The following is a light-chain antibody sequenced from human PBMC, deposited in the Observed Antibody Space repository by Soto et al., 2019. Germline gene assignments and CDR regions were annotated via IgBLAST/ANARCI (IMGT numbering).Light chain of an antibody. Sequence: DIQLSRSPSFLSASVGDRVTITCRASQGISSYLAWYQQKPGKAPKLLIYAASTLQSGVPSRFSGSGSGTEFTLTISSLQPEDFATYYCQQLNSYPLATVGPGTKVDSK. J-gene: IGKJ3*01. CDR1: QGISSY. CDR2: AAS. V-gene: IGKV1-9*01. CDR3: QQLNSYPLAT.